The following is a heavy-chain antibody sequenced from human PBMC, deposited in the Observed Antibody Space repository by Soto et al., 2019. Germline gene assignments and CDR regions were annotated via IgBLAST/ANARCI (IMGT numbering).Heavy chain of an antibody. CDR1: GASITSGHW. CDR2: ISDRGST. V-gene: IGHV4-4*02. Sequence: QVQLQESGPRLVRPSGALSLTCSVSGASITSGHWWTWVRQSPGKGLEWIGEISDRGSTNSNPSLKSRVSLSADKSQNQFSLRLTSVTAADTAIYYCTRSTHAMNGGSHYMALDDDLVTGMDAWGPGTTVTVSS. J-gene: IGHJ6*02. D-gene: IGHD3-16*01. CDR3: TRSTHAMNGGSHYMALDDDLVTGMDA.